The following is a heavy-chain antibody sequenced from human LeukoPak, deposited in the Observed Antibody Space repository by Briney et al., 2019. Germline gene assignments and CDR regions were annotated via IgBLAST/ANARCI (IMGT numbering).Heavy chain of an antibody. CDR3: ARAYYDYVWGSYLDY. CDR1: GGSISSGGYS. V-gene: IGHV4-30-2*01. CDR2: IYHSGST. Sequence: PSQTLSLTCAVSGGSISSGGYSWSWIRQPPGKGLEWIGYIYHSGSTYYNPSLKSRVTISVDRSKNQFSLKLSSVTAADTAVYYCARAYYDYVWGSYLDYWGQGTLVTVSS. J-gene: IGHJ4*02. D-gene: IGHD3-16*02.